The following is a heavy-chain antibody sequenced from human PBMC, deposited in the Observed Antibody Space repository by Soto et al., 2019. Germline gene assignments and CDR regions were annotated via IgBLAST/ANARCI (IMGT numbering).Heavy chain of an antibody. V-gene: IGHV4-59*08. J-gene: IGHJ4*02. CDR3: ARQGRTYSSSWHDFRNFDY. CDR1: GGSISSYY. CDR2: IYYSGST. D-gene: IGHD6-13*01. Sequence: PSETLSLTCTVSGGSISSYYGSWIRQPPGKGLEWIGYIYYSGSTNYNPSLKSRVTISVDTSKNQFSLKLSSVTAADTAVYYCARQGRTYSSSWHDFRNFDYWGQGTLVTVSS.